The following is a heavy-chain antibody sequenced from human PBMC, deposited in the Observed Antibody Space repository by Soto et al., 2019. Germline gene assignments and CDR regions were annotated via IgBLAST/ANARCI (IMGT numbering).Heavy chain of an antibody. CDR1: GFIVSSNY. J-gene: IGHJ6*02. Sequence: GGSLSLSCAASGFIVSSNYMSWVRQAPGPGLELVSVIYSGGNTYYADSVTRRFTISRDNSKNTQYLQMNSLTAEDTAVYSCERADCGLDVWGQGTTVTVYS. V-gene: IGHV3-53*01. CDR3: ERADCGLDV. CDR2: IYSGGNT.